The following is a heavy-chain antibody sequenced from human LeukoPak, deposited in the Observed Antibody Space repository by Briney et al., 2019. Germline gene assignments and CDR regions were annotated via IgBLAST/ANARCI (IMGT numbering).Heavy chain of an antibody. CDR3: ARDGLGPYCGGDCFSHDAFDI. V-gene: IGHV4-61*02. Sequence: SETLSLTCTVSGGSISSGGYYWNWIRQPAGKGLEWIGRIYTSGSTNYNPSLKSRVTMSVDTSKNQFSLKLSSVTAADTAVYYCARDGLGPYCGGDCFSHDAFDIWGQGTMVTVSS. CDR2: IYTSGST. D-gene: IGHD2-21*01. J-gene: IGHJ3*02. CDR1: GGSISSGGYY.